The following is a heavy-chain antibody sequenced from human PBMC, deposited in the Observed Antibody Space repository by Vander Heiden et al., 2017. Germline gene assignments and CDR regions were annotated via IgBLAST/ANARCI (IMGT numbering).Heavy chain of an antibody. CDR2: IYYSGTT. CDR1: GGSISSYSYY. V-gene: IGHV4-39*01. D-gene: IGHD3-10*01. Sequence: QLQLQESGPGLVKPSETLSLSCTVSGGSISSYSYYWGWIRQPPGKGLEWIGSIYYSGTTHYNPSLKSRVTISEDTSKNQFSLKLSSVAAADTAVYYCARTYYYDSGTYNRFDYWGQGTLVTVSS. CDR3: ARTYYYDSGTYNRFDY. J-gene: IGHJ4*02.